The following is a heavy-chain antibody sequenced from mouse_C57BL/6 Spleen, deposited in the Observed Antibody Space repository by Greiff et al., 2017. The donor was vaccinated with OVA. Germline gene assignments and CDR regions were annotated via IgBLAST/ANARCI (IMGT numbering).Heavy chain of an antibody. CDR2: ISDGGSYT. CDR3: ARSERYYFDY. Sequence: EVKLQESGGGLVKPGGSLKLSCAASGFPFSSYAMSWVRQTPEKRLEWVATISDGGSYTYYPDNVKGRFTISRDNAKNNLYLQMSHLKSEDTAMYYCARSERYYFDYWGQGTTLTVSS. J-gene: IGHJ2*01. V-gene: IGHV5-4*03. CDR1: GFPFSSYA.